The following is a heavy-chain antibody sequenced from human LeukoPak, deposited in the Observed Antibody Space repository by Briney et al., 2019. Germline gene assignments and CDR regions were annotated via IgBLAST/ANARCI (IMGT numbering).Heavy chain of an antibody. CDR1: GFTFTSYA. V-gene: IGHV3-23*01. CDR3: AKDGVVRGLGPYYFDS. J-gene: IGHJ4*02. CDR2: ISYSGGTT. Sequence: GGSLRLTCASSGFTFTSYAVSWVSQAPGKGLEGVTTISYSGGTTYHTDSVKGRFTMSRDISKNTVYLQMNSLKAEDTAVYYCAKDGVVRGLGPYYFDSWGQGSLVTVSS. D-gene: IGHD3-10*01.